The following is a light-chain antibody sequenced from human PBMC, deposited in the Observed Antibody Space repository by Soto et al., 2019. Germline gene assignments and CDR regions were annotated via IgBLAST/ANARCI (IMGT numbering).Light chain of an antibody. Sequence: DIHITHSPSTLSSSVLYRVTITCLASQSVRSWLAWYQQKPGRAPKFLIYAASSLETGVPSRFSGSGSGTDFTLTISSLQPEDFATYYCQQSYSTPQTFGQGTKVDIK. J-gene: IGKJ1*01. CDR3: QQSYSTPQT. CDR2: AAS. V-gene: IGKV1-39*01. CDR1: QSVRSW.